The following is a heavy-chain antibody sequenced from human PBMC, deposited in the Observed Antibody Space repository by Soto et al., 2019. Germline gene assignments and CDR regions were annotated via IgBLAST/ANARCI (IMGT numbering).Heavy chain of an antibody. J-gene: IGHJ3*02. CDR2: INPNSGGT. Sequence: GASVKVSCKASGYTFTGYYMHWVRQAPGQGLEWMGWINPNSGGTNYAQKFQGRVTMTRDTSISTAYMELSRLRSDDTAVYYCARRPIYCGGDCYSGAFDIWGQGTMVTVSS. CDR1: GYTFTGYY. V-gene: IGHV1-2*02. D-gene: IGHD2-21*02. CDR3: ARRPIYCGGDCYSGAFDI.